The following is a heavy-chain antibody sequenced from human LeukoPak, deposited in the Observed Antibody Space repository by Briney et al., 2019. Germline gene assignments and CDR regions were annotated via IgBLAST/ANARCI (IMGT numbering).Heavy chain of an antibody. CDR1: GYTFTSYA. V-gene: IGHV1-3*03. CDR3: ARDEVVGAHSRGAYWYFDI. J-gene: IGHJ2*01. D-gene: IGHD1-26*01. Sequence: GASVKVSCKASGYTFTSYAMHWVRQAPGQRLEWMGWINAGNGNTKYSQEFQGRVTITRDTSASTSYMELSSLRSEDMAVYYCARDEVVGAHSRGAYWYFDIWGRGTLVTVSS. CDR2: INAGNGNT.